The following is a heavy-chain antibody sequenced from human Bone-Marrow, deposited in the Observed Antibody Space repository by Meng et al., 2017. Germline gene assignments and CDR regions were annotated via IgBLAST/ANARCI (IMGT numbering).Heavy chain of an antibody. Sequence: LVQSGAEVKKPGASVKVSCKAAGYNFTGYHMHWVRQAPGQGLEWMGRINPNSGGTNYAQKFQGRVTMTRDTSISTAYMELSRLRSDDTAVYYCARVRVLVRSPPGRGFPFDYWGQGTLVTVSS. V-gene: IGHV1-2*06. CDR3: ARVRVLVRSPPGRGFPFDY. J-gene: IGHJ4*02. D-gene: IGHD2-15*01. CDR1: GYNFTGYH. CDR2: INPNSGGT.